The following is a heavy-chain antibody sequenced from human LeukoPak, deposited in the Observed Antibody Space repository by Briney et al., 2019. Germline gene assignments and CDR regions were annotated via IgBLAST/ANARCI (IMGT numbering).Heavy chain of an antibody. CDR3: AEPYYGSRSYYGFNYYAFDY. V-gene: IGHV3-23*01. J-gene: IGHJ4*02. CDR1: GFTFSSYA. D-gene: IGHD3-10*01. Sequence: PGGSLRLSCAASGFTFSSYAMSWVRQAPGKGLEWVSIISGSGGSTNYADSVKGRFTISRDNSKNTLYLQMNSLRAEDTAVYYCAEPYYGSRSYYGFNYYAFDYWGQGTLVTVSS. CDR2: ISGSGGST.